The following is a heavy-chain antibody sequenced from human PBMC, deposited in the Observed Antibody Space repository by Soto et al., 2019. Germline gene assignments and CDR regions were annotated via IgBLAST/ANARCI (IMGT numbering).Heavy chain of an antibody. CDR3: ARGLESSSSPGHYYYGMDV. CDR2: IWYDGSNK. D-gene: IGHD6-6*01. J-gene: IGHJ6*02. Sequence: GGSLRLSCAASGFTFSSYGMHWVRQAPGKGLEWVAVIWYDGSNKYYADSVKGRFTISRDNSKNTLYLQMNSLRAEDTAVYYCARGLESSSSPGHYYYGMDVWGQGTTVTVSS. CDR1: GFTFSSYG. V-gene: IGHV3-33*01.